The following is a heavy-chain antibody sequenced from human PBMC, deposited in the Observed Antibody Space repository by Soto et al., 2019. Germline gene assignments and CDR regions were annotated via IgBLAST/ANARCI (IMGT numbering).Heavy chain of an antibody. CDR3: ATGSELGWFDP. J-gene: IGHJ5*02. CDR1: VYTLTELS. D-gene: IGHD7-27*01. V-gene: IGHV1-24*01. CDR2: FDPEDGET. Sequence: XSVKVSCKVSVYTLTELSMHWVRQAPGKGLEWMGGFDPEDGETIYAQKFQGGVTMTEDTSTDTAYMELSSLRSEDTAVYYCATGSELGWFDPWGHGTLVTVSS.